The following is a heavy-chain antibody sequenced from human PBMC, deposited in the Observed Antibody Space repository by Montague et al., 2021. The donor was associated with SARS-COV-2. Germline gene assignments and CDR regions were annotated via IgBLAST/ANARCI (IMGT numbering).Heavy chain of an antibody. CDR1: GGSVSSSY. J-gene: IGHJ4*02. V-gene: IGHV4-59*02. CDR2: IYYSGTM. Sequence: SETLSLTCTVSGGSVSSSYWSWIRQPPGKGLEWVGYIYYSGTMKYNPFLNSRVTILLDTSKNQFSLKLSSLTAADTAVYYCTRVHDRGGTDYWGQGSLVTVSS. CDR3: TRVHDRGGTDY. D-gene: IGHD5-12*01.